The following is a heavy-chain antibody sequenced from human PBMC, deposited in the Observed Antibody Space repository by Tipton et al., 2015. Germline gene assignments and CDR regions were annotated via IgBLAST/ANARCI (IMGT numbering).Heavy chain of an antibody. V-gene: IGHV4-31*03. D-gene: IGHD2-2*02. J-gene: IGHJ4*02. CDR2: IYYSGST. CDR3: ARAFGFRYTPRLDFDT. Sequence: TLSLTCSVSGGPISRGRYYWSWIRQHPGKGLEWIGFIYYSGSTTYNPSLKSRVNISQDTSENHFSLNLKSVTAADTAVYYCARAFGFRYTPRLDFDTWGQGTLVTVSS. CDR1: GGPISRGRYY.